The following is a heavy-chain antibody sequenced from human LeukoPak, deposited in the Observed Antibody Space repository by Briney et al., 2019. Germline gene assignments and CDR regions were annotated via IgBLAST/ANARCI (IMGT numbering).Heavy chain of an antibody. CDR3: SRVVDYGDHYGLLDY. CDR1: GFTVSSNY. Sequence: GGSLRLSCAASGFTVSSNYMSWVRQAPGRGLEWGSVIYSGGSTYYADPVKGRFTISRDNSKKTLYLQMNSLRAEDPALYYWSRVVDYGDHYGLLDYWGEGTLLTVSS. J-gene: IGHJ4*02. V-gene: IGHV3-53*01. D-gene: IGHD4-17*01. CDR2: IYSGGST.